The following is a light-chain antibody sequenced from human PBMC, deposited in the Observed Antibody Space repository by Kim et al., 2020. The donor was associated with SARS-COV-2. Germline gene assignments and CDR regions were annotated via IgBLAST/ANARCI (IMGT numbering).Light chain of an antibody. CDR3: SAWDSSLTGWV. Sequence: QAATLTCTGNSNNVGFQGAVWLQQHQGHPPQLLSYRNNKRPSGISERFSASRSGNTASLTITGLQPEDEADYYCSAWDSSLTGWVFGGGTQLTVL. CDR1: SNNVGFQG. V-gene: IGLV10-54*04. J-gene: IGLJ3*02. CDR2: RNN.